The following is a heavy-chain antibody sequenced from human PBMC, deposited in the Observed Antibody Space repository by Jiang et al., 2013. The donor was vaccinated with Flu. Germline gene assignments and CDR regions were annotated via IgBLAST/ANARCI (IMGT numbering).Heavy chain of an antibody. J-gene: IGHJ4*02. V-gene: IGHV1-69*06. Sequence: SGAEVKKPGSSVKVSCKASGGTFSNYAVNWVRQAPGHGLEWMGGIIPLLGTPEYAQKFQGRVTITADKSTITAYMELRSLRSEDTAVYYCARVGRPNYNSGSLDYWGQGTLVTVSS. CDR2: IIPLLGTP. CDR1: GGTFSNYA. D-gene: IGHD1-1*01. CDR3: ARVGRPNYNSGSLDY.